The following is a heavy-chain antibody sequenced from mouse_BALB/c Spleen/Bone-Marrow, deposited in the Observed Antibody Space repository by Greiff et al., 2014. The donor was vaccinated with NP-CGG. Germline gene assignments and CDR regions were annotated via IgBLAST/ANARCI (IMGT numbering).Heavy chain of an antibody. CDR1: GYTFNSYW. Sequence: QVHVKQSGAELMKPGASVKISCKATGYTFNSYWIEWVKQRPRHGLEWIGEILPGSGSTNYNEKFKGKATFTTDTSSNTAYMQLSSLTSEDSAVYYCARGGYGYLFAYWGQGTLVTVSA. D-gene: IGHD2-2*01. CDR3: ARGGYGYLFAY. CDR2: ILPGSGST. J-gene: IGHJ3*01. V-gene: IGHV1-9*01.